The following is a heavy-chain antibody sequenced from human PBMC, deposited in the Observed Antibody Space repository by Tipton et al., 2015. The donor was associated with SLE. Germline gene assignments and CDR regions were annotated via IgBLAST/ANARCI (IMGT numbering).Heavy chain of an antibody. V-gene: IGHV3-64*01. CDR1: GFTFSSYA. J-gene: IGHJ4*02. Sequence: SLRLSCAASGFTFSSYAMHWVRQAPGKGLEYVSAISSNGGSTYYANSVKGRFTISRDNSKNTLYLQMNSLRAEDTAVYYCAGSGSYSDFDYWGQGTLVTVSS. CDR2: ISSNGGST. CDR3: AGSGSYSDFDY. D-gene: IGHD1-26*01.